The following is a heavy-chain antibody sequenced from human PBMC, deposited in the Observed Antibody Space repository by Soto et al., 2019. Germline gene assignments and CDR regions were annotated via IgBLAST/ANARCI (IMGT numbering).Heavy chain of an antibody. D-gene: IGHD6-13*01. V-gene: IGHV2-5*02. J-gene: IGHJ4*02. CDR3: AHRFSTWPIDY. CDR1: GFSLSTSGVG. Sequence: QITLKESGPTLVKPTQTLTLTCTFSGFSLSTSGVGVGWIRQPPGKALEWLALIYWDDDKRYSPSLKSRLTITKDTSKNRVVLTMTNMGPVDTATYFCAHRFSTWPIDYWGQGTLVTVSS. CDR2: IYWDDDK.